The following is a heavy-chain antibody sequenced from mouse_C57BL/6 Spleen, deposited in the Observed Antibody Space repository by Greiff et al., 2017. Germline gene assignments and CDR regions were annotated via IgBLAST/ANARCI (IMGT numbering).Heavy chain of an antibody. J-gene: IGHJ4*01. CDR2: IDPSDSYT. Sequence: QVQLQQPGAELVRPGTSVKLSCKASGYTFTSYWMHWVKQRPGQGLEWIGVIDPSDSYTNYNQKFKGKATVTVDTSSSTAYMQLSSLTSEDSAVYYCASEDSSGPYAMDYWGQGTSVTVSS. V-gene: IGHV1-59*01. D-gene: IGHD3-2*02. CDR1: GYTFTSYW. CDR3: ASEDSSGPYAMDY.